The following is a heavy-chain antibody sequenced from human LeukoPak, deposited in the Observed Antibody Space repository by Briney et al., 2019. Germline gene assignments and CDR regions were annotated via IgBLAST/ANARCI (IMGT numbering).Heavy chain of an antibody. D-gene: IGHD3-22*01. Sequence: PSETLSPTCAVSGGSISSNNWWSWVRQPPEKGLEWIGEIFHSGGTNYNPSLKSRVTISVDKPKNQFSLKLSSVTAADTAVYYCARVLSGSNFDYWGQGTLVTVSS. CDR2: IFHSGGT. V-gene: IGHV4-4*02. CDR3: ARVLSGSNFDY. CDR1: GGSISSNNW. J-gene: IGHJ4*02.